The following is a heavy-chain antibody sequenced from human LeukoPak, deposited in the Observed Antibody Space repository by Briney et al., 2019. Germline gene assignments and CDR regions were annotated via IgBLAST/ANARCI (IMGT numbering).Heavy chain of an antibody. J-gene: IGHJ5*02. D-gene: IGHD3-10*01. CDR2: INHSGST. CDR3: ARHGGLLWFGELFRVGNWFDP. V-gene: IGHV4-38-2*02. CDR1: GYSISSGYY. Sequence: SETLSLTCTVSGYSISSGYYWGWIRQPPGKGLEWIGEINHSGSTNYNPSLKSRVTISVDTSKNQFSLKLSSVTAADTAVYYCARHGGLLWFGELFRVGNWFDPWGQGTLVTVSS.